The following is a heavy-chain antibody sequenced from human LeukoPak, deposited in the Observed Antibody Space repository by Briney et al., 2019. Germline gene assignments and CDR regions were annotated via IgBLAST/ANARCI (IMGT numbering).Heavy chain of an antibody. V-gene: IGHV3-30-3*01. D-gene: IGHD4-17*01. J-gene: IGHJ4*02. CDR2: ISYDGSNK. CDR1: GFTFSNAW. Sequence: GGSLRLSCAASGFTFSNAWMSWVRQAPGKGLEWVAVISYDGSNKYYADSVKGRFTISRDNSKNTLYLQMNSLRAEDTAVYYCARWVGDYNFDYWGQGTLVTVSS. CDR3: ARWVGDYNFDY.